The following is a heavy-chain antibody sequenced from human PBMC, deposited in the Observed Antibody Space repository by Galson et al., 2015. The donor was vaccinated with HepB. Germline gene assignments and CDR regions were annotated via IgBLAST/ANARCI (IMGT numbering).Heavy chain of an antibody. V-gene: IGHV1-2*06. CDR1: GYTFTGYY. Sequence: SVKVSCKASGYTFTGYYMHWVRQAPGQGLEWMGRINPNSGGTNYAQKFQGRVTMTWRDTSISTAYMELSRLSSDDTAVYYCAKAYKRISMIRGIIITTAFDYWGQGTLVTVSS. CDR3: AKAYKRISMIRGIIITTAFDY. CDR2: INPNSGGT. D-gene: IGHD3-10*01. J-gene: IGHJ4*02.